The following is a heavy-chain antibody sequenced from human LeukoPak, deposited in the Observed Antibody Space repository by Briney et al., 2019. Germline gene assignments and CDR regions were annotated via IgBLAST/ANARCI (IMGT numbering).Heavy chain of an antibody. V-gene: IGHV3-23*01. Sequence: GGSLRLSCAASGFTFSSYAMSWVRQAPGKGLEWVSAISGSGGSTYYADSVKGRFTISRDNSKNTLYLQMNSLRAEDTAVYYCAKDRRAYYYGSGIEYYFDYWGQGTLVTVSS. J-gene: IGHJ4*02. D-gene: IGHD3-10*01. CDR3: AKDRRAYYYGSGIEYYFDY. CDR1: GFTFSSYA. CDR2: ISGSGGST.